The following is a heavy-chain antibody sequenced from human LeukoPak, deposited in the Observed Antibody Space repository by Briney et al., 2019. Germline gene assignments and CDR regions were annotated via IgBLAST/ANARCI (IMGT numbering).Heavy chain of an antibody. CDR1: GGSISSGSYY. CDR3: ARRSRPSITMVRRTEGNWFDP. CDR2: INHSGST. J-gene: IGHJ5*02. D-gene: IGHD3-10*01. Sequence: PSETLSLTCTVSGGSISSGSYYWSWIRQPPGKGLEWIGEINHSGSTNYNPSLKSRVTISVDTSKNQFSLKLSSVTAADTAVYYCARRSRPSITMVRRTEGNWFDPWGQGTLVTVSS. V-gene: IGHV4-39*07.